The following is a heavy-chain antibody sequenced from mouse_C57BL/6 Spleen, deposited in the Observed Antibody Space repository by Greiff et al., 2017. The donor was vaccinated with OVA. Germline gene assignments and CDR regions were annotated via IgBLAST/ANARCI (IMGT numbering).Heavy chain of an antibody. CDR2: ISDGGSYT. J-gene: IGHJ4*01. CDR1: GFTFSSYA. CDR3: ARDDSSGYVDYAMDY. Sequence: EVKLMESGGGLVKPGGSLKLSCAASGFTFSSYAMSWVRQTPGKRLEWVATISDGGSYTYYPDNVKGRFTISRDNAKNNLYLQMSHLKSEDTAMYYCARDDSSGYVDYAMDYWGQGTSVTVSS. D-gene: IGHD3-2*02. V-gene: IGHV5-4*01.